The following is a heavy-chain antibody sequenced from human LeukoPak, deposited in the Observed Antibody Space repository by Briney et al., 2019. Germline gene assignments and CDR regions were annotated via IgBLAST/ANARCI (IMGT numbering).Heavy chain of an antibody. CDR1: GGTFTDYS. D-gene: IGHD5-12*01. V-gene: IGHV1-24*01. J-gene: IGHJ3*02. CDR2: FDPEDGET. CDR3: ARYSGYVDAFDI. Sequence: ASVTVSCKAPGGTFTDYSISWVRQAPGQGLEWMGGFDPEDGETIYAQKFQGRVTMTEDTSTDTAYMELSSLRSEDTAVYYCARYSGYVDAFDIWGQGTMVTVSS.